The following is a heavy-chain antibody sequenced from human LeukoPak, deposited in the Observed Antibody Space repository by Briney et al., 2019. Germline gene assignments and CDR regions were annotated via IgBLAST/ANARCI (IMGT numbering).Heavy chain of an antibody. Sequence: ASVKVSCKASGYTFTSYDINWVRQATGQGLEWMGWMNPNSGNTGYAQEFQGRVTMTRNTSISTAYMELSSLRSEDTAVYYCARRTYDFWSTSFDPWGQGTLVTVSS. J-gene: IGHJ5*02. V-gene: IGHV1-8*01. CDR1: GYTFTSYD. CDR3: ARRTYDFWSTSFDP. CDR2: MNPNSGNT. D-gene: IGHD3-3*01.